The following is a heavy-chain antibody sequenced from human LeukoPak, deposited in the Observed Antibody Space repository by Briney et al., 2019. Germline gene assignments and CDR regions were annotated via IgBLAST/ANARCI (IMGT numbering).Heavy chain of an antibody. CDR1: GYTFTGYY. D-gene: IGHD3-22*01. CDR3: ARDPYYYDSSGPRSDYYYYYYMDV. V-gene: IGHV1-2*02. CDR2: INPNSGGT. J-gene: IGHJ6*03. Sequence: AASVKVSCKASGYTFTGYYMHWVRQAPGQGLEWMGWINPNSGGTNYAQKFQGRVTMTRDTSISTAYMELSRLRSDDTAVYYCARDPYYYDSSGPRSDYYYYYYMDVWGKGTTVTISS.